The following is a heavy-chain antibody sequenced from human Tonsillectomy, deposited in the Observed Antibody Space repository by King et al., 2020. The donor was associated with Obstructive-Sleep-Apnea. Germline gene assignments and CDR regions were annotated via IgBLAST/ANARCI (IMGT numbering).Heavy chain of an antibody. CDR3: ARGSRTFDI. Sequence: VQLVESGAEVKKPGASVKVSCKASGYTFTNFDINWVRQATGQGLEWVGLMNPNSGNTGYAQNFQGRVTLTRNTSITTAYMEVSGLRSEETAVYYCARGSRTFDIWGQGTMVTVSS. J-gene: IGHJ3*02. D-gene: IGHD1-14*01. CDR2: MNPNSGNT. V-gene: IGHV1-8*01. CDR1: GYTFTNFD.